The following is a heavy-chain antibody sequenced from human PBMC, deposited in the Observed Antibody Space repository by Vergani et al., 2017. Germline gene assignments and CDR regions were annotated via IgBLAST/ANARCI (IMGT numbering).Heavy chain of an antibody. CDR3: AKWVYSSSYYFDY. CDR1: GFTFSSYA. CDR2: ISCSGGST. Sequence: EVQLLESGGGLVQPGGSLRLSCAASGFTFSSYAMIWVRQSPGKGLEWVSAISCSGGSTYYADSVKGRFTISRDNSKNTLYLQMNSLRAEDTAVYYCAKWVYSSSYYFDYWGQGTLVTVSS. D-gene: IGHD6-6*01. J-gene: IGHJ4*02. V-gene: IGHV3-23*01.